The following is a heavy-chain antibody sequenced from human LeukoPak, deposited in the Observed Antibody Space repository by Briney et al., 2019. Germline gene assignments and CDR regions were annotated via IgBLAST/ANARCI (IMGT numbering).Heavy chain of an antibody. CDR2: VPPNSGNT. Sequence: ASVKVSCKTSGYPFSTYEINWVRQAAGQGLEWMGWVPPNSGNTAYAQKFQGRVTMTRDTSISTAYMELSGLRSEDTAVYYCAREAGYSSSSPFDYWGQGTLVTVSS. V-gene: IGHV1-8*01. J-gene: IGHJ4*02. CDR3: AREAGYSSSSPFDY. CDR1: GYPFSTYE. D-gene: IGHD6-6*01.